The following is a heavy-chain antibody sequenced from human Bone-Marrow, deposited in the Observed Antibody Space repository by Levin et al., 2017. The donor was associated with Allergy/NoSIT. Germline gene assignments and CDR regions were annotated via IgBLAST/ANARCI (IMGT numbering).Heavy chain of an antibody. CDR2: ISTHGQNT. CDR3: ATDHLPVGGLPLLPLGN. Sequence: QAGGSLRLSCSASGFMFSHYAMHWVRQAPGKGLQYVSGISTHGQNTNYAESVRDRFTISRDNSNNTLFLQMSSLTIEDTAVYYCATDHLPVGGLPLLPLGNWGQGTPVTVSS. V-gene: IGHV3-64D*06. D-gene: IGHD2-15*01. CDR1: GFMFSHYA. J-gene: IGHJ4*02.